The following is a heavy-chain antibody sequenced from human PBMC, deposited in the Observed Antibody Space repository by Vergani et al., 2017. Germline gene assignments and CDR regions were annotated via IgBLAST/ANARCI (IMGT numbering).Heavy chain of an antibody. V-gene: IGHV3-30-3*01. D-gene: IGHD3-10*01. CDR2: ISYDGSNK. CDR1: GFTFSSYA. CDR3: ARDYRFDP. Sequence: QVQLVESGGGVVQPGRSLRLSCAASGFTFSSYAMHWVRQAPGKGLEWVAVISYDGSNKYYADSVKGRFTISRDNSKNTLYLQMNSLRAEDTAVYYCARDYRFDPWGQGTLVTVSS. J-gene: IGHJ5*02.